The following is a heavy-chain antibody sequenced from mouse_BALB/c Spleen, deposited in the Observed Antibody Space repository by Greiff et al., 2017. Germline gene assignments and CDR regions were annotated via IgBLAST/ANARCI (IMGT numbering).Heavy chain of an antibody. V-gene: IGHV5-17*02. CDR3: ATEGDFAY. D-gene: IGHD3-3*01. CDR2: ISSGSSTI. J-gene: IGHJ3*01. Sequence: EVQLVESGGGLVQPGGSRKLSCAASGFTFSSFGMHWVRQAPEKGLEWVAYISSGSSTIYYADTVKGRFTISRDNPKNTLFLQMTSLRSEDTAMYYCATEGDFAYWGQGTLVTVSA. CDR1: GFTFSSFG.